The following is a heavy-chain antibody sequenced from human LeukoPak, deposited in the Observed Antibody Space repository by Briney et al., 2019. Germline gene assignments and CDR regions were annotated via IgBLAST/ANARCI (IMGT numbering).Heavy chain of an antibody. D-gene: IGHD1-26*01. J-gene: IGHJ5*02. CDR1: GYTFTNYD. CDR3: ARDIAGATKGGWFDK. CDR2: MNPNSGNT. V-gene: IGHV1-8*01. Sequence: ASVKVSCKASGYTFTNYDINWVRQATGQGLEWMGWMNPNSGNTGYAQKFQGRVTMTRNTSISTAYMELSSLRSEDTALYYCARDIAGATKGGWFDKWGQGTPVTVSS.